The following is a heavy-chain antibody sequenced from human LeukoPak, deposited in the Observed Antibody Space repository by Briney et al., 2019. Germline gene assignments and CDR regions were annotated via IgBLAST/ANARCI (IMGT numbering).Heavy chain of an antibody. V-gene: IGHV1-8*01. J-gene: IGHJ4*02. CDR2: MNPKSGNT. CDR3: TRGVNSQGTAMVLFDS. Sequence: ASVKVSCKASGYTFTNHDINWVRQASGQGLEWMGWMNPKSGNTGYLQKFQGRVTMTRDTSMSTAFMELSSLTSEDTAVYYCTRGVNSQGTAMVLFDSWGQGSLVTVSA. CDR1: GYTFTNHD. D-gene: IGHD5-18*01.